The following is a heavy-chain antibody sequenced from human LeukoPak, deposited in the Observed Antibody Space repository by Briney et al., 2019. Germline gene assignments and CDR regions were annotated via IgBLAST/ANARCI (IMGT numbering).Heavy chain of an antibody. V-gene: IGHV3-13*01. D-gene: IGHD6-19*01. Sequence: GVLRLSCAASGFTFSSYDMHWVRQATGKGLEWVSAIGTAGDTYYPGSVKGRFTISRENAKNSLYLQMNSLRAGDTAVYYRARGIAVAGTAGFDYWGQGTLVTVSS. J-gene: IGHJ4*02. CDR2: IGTAGDT. CDR3: ARGIAVAGTAGFDY. CDR1: GFTFSSYD.